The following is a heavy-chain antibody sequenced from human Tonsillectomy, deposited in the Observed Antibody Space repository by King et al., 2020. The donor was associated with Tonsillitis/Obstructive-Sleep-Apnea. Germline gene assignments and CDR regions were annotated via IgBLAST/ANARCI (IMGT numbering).Heavy chain of an antibody. CDR2: IWDDGSNK. Sequence: VQLVESGGGVVQPGRSLRLSCAASGFTFNIYGMHWVRQAPGKGLEWVAFIWDDGSNKYYADSVKGRFTISRDNSKNTLYLQMNSLRAEDTAVYYCAKSREVTTSHCYFDLWGRGTLVTVSS. J-gene: IGHJ2*01. CDR1: GFTFNIYG. CDR3: AKSREVTTSHCYFDL. D-gene: IGHD4-11*01. V-gene: IGHV3-33*06.